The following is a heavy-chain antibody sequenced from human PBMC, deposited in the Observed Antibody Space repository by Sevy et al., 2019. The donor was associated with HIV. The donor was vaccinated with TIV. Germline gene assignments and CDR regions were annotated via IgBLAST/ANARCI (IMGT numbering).Heavy chain of an antibody. CDR1: GFTFSSYS. V-gene: IGHV3-21*01. CDR2: ISSISSYI. CDR3: ASDSSGYHSFDY. Sequence: GGSLRLSCAASGFTFSSYSMNWVRQAPGKGLEWVSSISSISSYIYYADSVKGRFTISRDNAKNSLYLQMNSLRAEDTAVYYCASDSSGYHSFDYWGQGTLVTVSS. D-gene: IGHD3-22*01. J-gene: IGHJ4*02.